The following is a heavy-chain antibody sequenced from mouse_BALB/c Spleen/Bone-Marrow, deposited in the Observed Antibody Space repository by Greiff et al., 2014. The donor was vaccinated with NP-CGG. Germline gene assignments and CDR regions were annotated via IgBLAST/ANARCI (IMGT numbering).Heavy chain of an antibody. CDR3: ARDRGLLRFDY. Sequence: DVQLVESGGGLVQPGGSLRLSCATSGFTFTDYYMSWVRQPPGKALEWLGFIRNKANGYTTEYSASVKGRFTISRDNSQSILYLRMNTLRAEDSATYYCARDRGLLRFDYWGQGTTLTVSS. D-gene: IGHD2-3*01. CDR2: IRNKANGYTT. CDR1: GFTFTDYY. V-gene: IGHV7-3*02. J-gene: IGHJ2*01.